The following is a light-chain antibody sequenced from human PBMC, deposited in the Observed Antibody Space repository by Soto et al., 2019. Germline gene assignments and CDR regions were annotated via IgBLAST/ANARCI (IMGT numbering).Light chain of an antibody. V-gene: IGKV3-20*01. CDR2: GAS. CDR3: QQDGSSPWT. CDR1: QSVSNSY. Sequence: EIVLTQSPGTLSLSPGERATLSCRASQSVSNSYLAWYQQKPGQAPRLLIYGASSRATGIPDRFSGSGSGTDFALTISILHAEDVAVYYCQQDGSSPWTFGQGTKVEIK. J-gene: IGKJ1*01.